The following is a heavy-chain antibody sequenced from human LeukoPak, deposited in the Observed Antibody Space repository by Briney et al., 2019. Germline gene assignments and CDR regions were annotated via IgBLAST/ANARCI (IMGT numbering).Heavy chain of an antibody. V-gene: IGHV1-69*04. CDR1: GGTFSSYA. Sequence: SVKVSCKASGGTFSSYAISWVRQAPGQGLEWMGRIIPILGIANYAQKFQGRVTITADKSTSTAYMELSSLRSEDTAVYYCARGSYYYDSSGYNWFDPWGQGTLVTVSS. CDR3: ARGSYYYDSSGYNWFDP. J-gene: IGHJ5*02. D-gene: IGHD3-22*01. CDR2: IIPILGIA.